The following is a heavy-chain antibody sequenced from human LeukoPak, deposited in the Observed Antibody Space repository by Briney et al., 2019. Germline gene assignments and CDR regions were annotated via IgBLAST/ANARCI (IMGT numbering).Heavy chain of an antibody. J-gene: IGHJ4*02. Sequence: ASVKVSCKASGYTFTGYYMHWVRQAPGQGLEWMGRINPNSGGTNRAQKFQGRVTMTRDTSISTAYMELSRLRSDDTAVYYCARDVEMATIGDFDYWGQGTLVAVSS. CDR2: INPNSGGT. V-gene: IGHV1-2*06. CDR1: GYTFTGYY. CDR3: ARDVEMATIGDFDY. D-gene: IGHD5-24*01.